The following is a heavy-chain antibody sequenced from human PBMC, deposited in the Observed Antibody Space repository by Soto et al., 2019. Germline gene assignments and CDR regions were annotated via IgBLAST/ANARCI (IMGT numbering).Heavy chain of an antibody. J-gene: IGHJ4*02. CDR2: IGGSGGNR. CDR3: ARVASDYINSVDH. V-gene: IGHV3-23*01. Sequence: EVQLLESGGGLVEPRGSLRLSCAASGFTFNAYAMTWVRQAPGKGLEWVSAIGGSGGNRYYAASVKGRFTISRDNSKDTVDLQVNSLRVEDTAVYYCARVASDYINSVDHWGQGILVTVSS. D-gene: IGHD4-4*01. CDR1: GFTFNAYA.